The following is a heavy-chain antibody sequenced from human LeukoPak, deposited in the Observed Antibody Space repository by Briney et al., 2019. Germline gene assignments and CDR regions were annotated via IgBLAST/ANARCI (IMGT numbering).Heavy chain of an antibody. CDR2: ISGSGGST. J-gene: IGHJ6*02. D-gene: IGHD3-3*01. CDR1: GFTLSSYA. Sequence: PGGSLRLSCAASGFTLSSYAMSWVRQTPGKGLEWVSAISGSGGSTYYADSVKGRSTISRDNSKNTLFLQMNSLRAEDTAPYYCAKSVAIYFYYGLDVWGQGTTVTVSS. V-gene: IGHV3-23*01. CDR3: AKSVAIYFYYGLDV.